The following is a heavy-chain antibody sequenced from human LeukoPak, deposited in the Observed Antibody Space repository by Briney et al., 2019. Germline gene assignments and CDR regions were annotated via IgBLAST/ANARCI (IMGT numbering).Heavy chain of an antibody. Sequence: SETLSLTCTVFGGSISSYYWSWIRQPPGKGLEWLGYIYNSGSTNYNPSLKSRVTISVDTSKNQFSLKLSSVTAADTAVYYCARAPSILRYFDWLHWGQGTLVTVSS. CDR2: IYNSGST. D-gene: IGHD3-9*01. V-gene: IGHV4-59*01. J-gene: IGHJ4*02. CDR1: GGSISSYY. CDR3: ARAPSILRYFDWLH.